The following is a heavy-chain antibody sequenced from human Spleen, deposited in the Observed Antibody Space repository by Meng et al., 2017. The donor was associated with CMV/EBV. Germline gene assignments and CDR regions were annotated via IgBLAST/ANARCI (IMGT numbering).Heavy chain of an antibody. D-gene: IGHD6-6*01. CDR2: IIPILRIP. CDR3: ARDVEKSTSSPDY. J-gene: IGHJ4*02. V-gene: IGHV1-69*04. Sequence: SVKVSCKASGGTFSDYTISWVRQVPGQGLEWMGRIIPILRIPNYALKFQGRVTITADKSTSTTYMELNSLRSEDTAVYYCARDVEKSTSSPDYWGQGTLVTVSS. CDR1: GGTFSDYT.